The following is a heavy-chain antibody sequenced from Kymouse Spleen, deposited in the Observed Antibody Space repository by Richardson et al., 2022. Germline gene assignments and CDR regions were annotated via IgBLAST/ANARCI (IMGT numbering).Heavy chain of an antibody. CDR3: TRHYITMVRGVIIKGGMDV. J-gene: IGHJ6*02. Sequence: EVQLVESGGGLVQPGGSLKLSCAASGFTFSGSAMHWVRQASGKGLEWVGRIRSKANSYATAYAASVKGRFTISRDDSKNTAYLQMNSLKTEDTAVYYCTRHYITMVRGVIIKGGMDVWGQGTTVTVSS. D-gene: IGHD3-10*01. V-gene: IGHV3-73*02. CDR1: GFTFSGSA. CDR2: IRSKANSYAT.